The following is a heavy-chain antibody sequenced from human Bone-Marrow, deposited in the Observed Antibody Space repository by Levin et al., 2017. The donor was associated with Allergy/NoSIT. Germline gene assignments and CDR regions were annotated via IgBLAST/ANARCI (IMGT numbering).Heavy chain of an antibody. CDR3: ARGPNLRKEKSSGWTLDY. CDR2: INPSGGST. J-gene: IGHJ4*02. Sequence: GGSLRLSCKASGYTFTSYYMHWVRQAPGQGLEWMGIINPSGGSTSYAQKFQGRVTMTRDTSTSTVYMELSSLRSEDTAVYYCARGPNLRKEKSSGWTLDYWGQGTLVTVSS. D-gene: IGHD6-19*01. CDR1: GYTFTSYY. V-gene: IGHV1-46*01.